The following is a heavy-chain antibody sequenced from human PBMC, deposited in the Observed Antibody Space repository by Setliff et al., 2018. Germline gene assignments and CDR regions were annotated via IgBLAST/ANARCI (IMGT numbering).Heavy chain of an antibody. CDR2: INHSGST. Sequence: SETLSLTCAVYGGSFSGYYWSWIRQPPGKGLEWIGEINHSGSTNYNPSLKSRVTISVDTSENQLSLKLSSVTAADTAVYYCARDRFRGLHSTPRWFDPWGQGTLVNVS. V-gene: IGHV4-34*01. CDR1: GGSFSGYY. D-gene: IGHD4-4*01. CDR3: ARDRFRGLHSTPRWFDP. J-gene: IGHJ5*02.